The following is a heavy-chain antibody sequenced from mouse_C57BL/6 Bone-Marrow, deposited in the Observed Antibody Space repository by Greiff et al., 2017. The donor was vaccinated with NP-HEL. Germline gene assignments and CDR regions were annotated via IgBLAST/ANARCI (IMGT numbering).Heavy chain of an antibody. CDR1: GFTFSSYA. D-gene: IGHD1-1*01. V-gene: IGHV5-4*01. CDR2: ISDGGSYT. J-gene: IGHJ4*01. Sequence: EVMLVESGGGLVKPGGSLKLSCAASGFTFSSYAMSWVRQTPEKRLEWVATISDGGSYTYYPDNVKGRFTISRDNAKNNLYLQMSHLKSEDTAMYYCARETTVVDYYAMDYWGQGTSVTVSS. CDR3: ARETTVVDYYAMDY.